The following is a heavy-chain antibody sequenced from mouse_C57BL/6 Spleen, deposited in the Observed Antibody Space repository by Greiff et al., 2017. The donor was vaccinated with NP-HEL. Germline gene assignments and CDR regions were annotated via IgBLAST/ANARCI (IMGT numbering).Heavy chain of an antibody. CDR1: GFTFSSYG. J-gene: IGHJ1*03. D-gene: IGHD1-1*01. Sequence: EVQLVESGGDLVKPGGSLKLSCAASGFTFSSYGMSWVRQTPDKRLEWVATISSGGSYTYYPDSVKGRFTISRDNAKNTLYLQMSSLKSEDTAMYYCARLTTVVATGYFDVWGTGTTVTVSS. V-gene: IGHV5-6*01. CDR3: ARLTTVVATGYFDV. CDR2: ISSGGSYT.